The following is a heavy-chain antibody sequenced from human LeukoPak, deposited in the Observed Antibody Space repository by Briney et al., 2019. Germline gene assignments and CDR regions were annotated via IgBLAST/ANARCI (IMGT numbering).Heavy chain of an antibody. J-gene: IGHJ4*02. Sequence: GESLRLSCAASGFTFINAWMSWVRQAPGKGLEWVGRIKRRSDGGTADCAAPMKGRFTISRDDSRNTLYLQMNSLKIEDTAVYYCTTVTDGASDYWGQGTLVTVSS. D-gene: IGHD3-10*01. CDR1: GFTFINAW. CDR2: IKRRSDGGTA. CDR3: TTVTDGASDY. V-gene: IGHV3-15*01.